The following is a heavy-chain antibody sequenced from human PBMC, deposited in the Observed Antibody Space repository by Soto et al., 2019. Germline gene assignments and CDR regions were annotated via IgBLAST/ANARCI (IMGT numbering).Heavy chain of an antibody. Sequence: PGGSLRLSCAASGFTFSSYGMHWVRQAPGKGLEWVAVIWYDGSNKYYADSVKGRFTISRDNSKNTLYLQMNSLRAEDTAVYYCARDRGRLRFLEWLFDYWGQGTLVTVSS. V-gene: IGHV3-33*01. D-gene: IGHD3-3*01. CDR1: GFTFSSYG. CDR2: IWYDGSNK. CDR3: ARDRGRLRFLEWLFDY. J-gene: IGHJ4*02.